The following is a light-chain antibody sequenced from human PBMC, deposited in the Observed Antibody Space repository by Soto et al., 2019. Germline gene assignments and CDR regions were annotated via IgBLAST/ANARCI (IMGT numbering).Light chain of an antibody. V-gene: IGLV4-69*01. CDR2: LNSDGSH. CDR3: QTWSTGIRV. CDR1: SGHSSYA. J-gene: IGLJ3*02. Sequence: QLVLTQSPSASASLGASVKLTCTLSSGHSSYAIAWHQQQPEKGPRYLMKLNSDGSHSKGDGIPDRFLGSSSGTERYLTISSLQSEDEADYYCQTWSTGIRVFGGGTKVTVL.